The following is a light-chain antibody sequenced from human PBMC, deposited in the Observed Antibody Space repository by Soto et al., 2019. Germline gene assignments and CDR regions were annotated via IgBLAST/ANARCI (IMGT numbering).Light chain of an antibody. Sequence: QSVLTQPPSASGTPGQKITISCSGSSSNIGSNTVNWYQQLSGTAPKLLIYSNNQRPSGVPDRFSGSKSGTSASLAISGLQSEDEADYYCAAWDDSLDGVVFGGGTKLTDL. CDR3: AAWDDSLDGVV. CDR1: SSNIGSNT. J-gene: IGLJ2*01. CDR2: SNN. V-gene: IGLV1-44*01.